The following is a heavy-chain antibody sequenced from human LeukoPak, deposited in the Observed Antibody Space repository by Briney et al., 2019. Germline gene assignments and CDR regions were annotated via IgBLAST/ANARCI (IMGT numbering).Heavy chain of an antibody. V-gene: IGHV4-34*01. CDR1: GVSFSGYY. Sequence: SETLSLTCAVYGVSFSGYYWSWIRQPPGKGLEWIGEINHSGSTNYNPSLKSRVTISVDTPKNQFSLKLSSVTAADTAVYYCARELLAAADPDWFDPWGQGTLVTVSS. CDR2: INHSGST. J-gene: IGHJ5*02. D-gene: IGHD6-13*01. CDR3: ARELLAAADPDWFDP.